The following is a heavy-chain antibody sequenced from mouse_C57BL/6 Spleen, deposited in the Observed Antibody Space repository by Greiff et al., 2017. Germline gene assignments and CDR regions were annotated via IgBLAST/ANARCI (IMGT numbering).Heavy chain of an antibody. CDR3: ARLGDYDSYRYFDV. J-gene: IGHJ1*03. Sequence: QVQLQQPGAELVRPGSSVKLSCKASGYTFTSYWMHWVKQRPIQGLEWIGNIDPSDSETHYNQKFKDKATLTVDKSSSTAYMQLSSLTSEDSAVYYCARLGDYDSYRYFDVWGTGTTVTVSS. CDR1: GYTFTSYW. V-gene: IGHV1-52*01. D-gene: IGHD2-4*01. CDR2: IDPSDSET.